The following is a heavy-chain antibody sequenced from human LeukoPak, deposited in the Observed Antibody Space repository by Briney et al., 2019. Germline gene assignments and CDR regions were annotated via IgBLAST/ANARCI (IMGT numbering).Heavy chain of an antibody. CDR1: GFTFSRYG. Sequence: PGGSLRLSCAASGFTFSRYGMHWVRQAPDKGLEWVAVISYDGSNKYYADSVKGRFTISRDNSKNTLYLQMSSLRAEDTAVYYCAKDRNWGYFDFWGLGTLVTVSS. J-gene: IGHJ4*02. V-gene: IGHV3-30*18. D-gene: IGHD7-27*01. CDR3: AKDRNWGYFDF. CDR2: ISYDGSNK.